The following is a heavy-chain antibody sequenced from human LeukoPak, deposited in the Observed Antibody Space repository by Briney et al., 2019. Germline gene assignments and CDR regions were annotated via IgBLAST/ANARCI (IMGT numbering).Heavy chain of an antibody. Sequence: SETLSLTCSVSGGSISSYYWSWIRQPPGKGLEWIGRIYTSGSTNYNPSLKSRVTISIDTSKNQFSLKLSSVTAADTAVHYCATMTTSWYRFGPWGQGTLVTVSS. V-gene: IGHV4-4*07. CDR3: ATMTTSWYRFGP. J-gene: IGHJ5*02. CDR1: GGSISSYY. D-gene: IGHD6-13*01. CDR2: IYTSGST.